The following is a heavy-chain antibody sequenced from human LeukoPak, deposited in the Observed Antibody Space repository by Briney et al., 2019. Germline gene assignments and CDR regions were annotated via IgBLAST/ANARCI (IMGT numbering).Heavy chain of an antibody. J-gene: IGHJ4*02. D-gene: IGHD3-10*01. V-gene: IGHV4-38-2*02. CDR2: IYHSGST. CDR3: ARDPGVTPQYYFDY. Sequence: SETLSLTCTVSGYSISSGYYWGWSRQPPGKGLEWIGSIYHSGSTYYNPSLKSRVIISVDTSKNQFSLKLSSVTAADTAVYYCARDPGVTPQYYFDYWGQGTLVTVSS. CDR1: GYSISSGYY.